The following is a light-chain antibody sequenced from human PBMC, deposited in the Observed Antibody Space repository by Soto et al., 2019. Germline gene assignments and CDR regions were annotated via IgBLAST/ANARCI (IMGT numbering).Light chain of an antibody. Sequence: EIVLTQSPGTLSLSPGERATLSCRASQSVSYYLAWYQQKPGQAHRLLIYDAYSRATGVPDRFSGSGSGTYFTLTIRSLQPEDLATYYCQQSYTTPLTFGGGTKVDIK. J-gene: IGKJ4*01. CDR3: QQSYTTPLT. CDR2: DAY. CDR1: QSVSYY. V-gene: IGKV3D-20*02.